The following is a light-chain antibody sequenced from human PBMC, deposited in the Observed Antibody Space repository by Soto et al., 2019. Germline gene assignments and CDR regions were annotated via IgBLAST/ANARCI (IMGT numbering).Light chain of an antibody. CDR3: QHYQGGHPIA. V-gene: IGKV3-20*01. CDR2: DVF. CDR1: QSVSAR. J-gene: IGKJ5*01. Sequence: EIVLTQSPDTLYLSPWERAKLYCRASQSVSARLAWYKHKPGQPPRLLISDVFNRASGVAERFSGSGSETDFTLIIRRLEPEDSALYYCQHYQGGHPIALGQGTRLEI.